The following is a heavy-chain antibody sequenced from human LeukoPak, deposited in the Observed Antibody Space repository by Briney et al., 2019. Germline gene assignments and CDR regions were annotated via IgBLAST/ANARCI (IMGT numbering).Heavy chain of an antibody. CDR2: IIPIFGTA. CDR1: GGTFSSYA. Sequence: SVKVSCKASGGTFSSYAICWVRQAPGQGLEWMGGIIPIFGTANYAQKFQGRVTITADESTSTAYMELSSLRSEDTAVYYCAIPTTTSPYYYYGMDVWGQGTTVTVSS. J-gene: IGHJ6*02. V-gene: IGHV1-69*13. D-gene: IGHD1-1*01. CDR3: AIPTTTSPYYYYGMDV.